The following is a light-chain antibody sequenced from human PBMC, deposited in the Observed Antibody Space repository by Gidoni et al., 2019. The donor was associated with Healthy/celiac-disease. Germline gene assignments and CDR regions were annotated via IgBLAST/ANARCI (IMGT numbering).Light chain of an antibody. CDR2: AAS. CDR3: QQSYSTLPFT. Sequence: DSQMTQSPSSLSASVGDRVTITCRASQSISSYLNWYQQKPGKAPKLLIYAASSLQSGVPSRFSGSGSGTDFTLTISSLQPEDFATYYCQQSYSTLPFTFGPGTKVDIK. CDR1: QSISSY. V-gene: IGKV1-39*01. J-gene: IGKJ3*01.